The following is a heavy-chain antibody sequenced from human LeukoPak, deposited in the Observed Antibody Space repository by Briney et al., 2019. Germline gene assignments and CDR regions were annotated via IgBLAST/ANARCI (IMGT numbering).Heavy chain of an antibody. V-gene: IGHV4-4*07. Sequence: SETLSLTCTVSGGSISSYYWSWIRQPAGKGLEWIGRIYTSGSTNYNPSLKSRVTISVDKSKTQFSLKLSSVTAADTAVYYCARHYGSGTHPLDYWGQGTLVSVSP. D-gene: IGHD3-10*01. J-gene: IGHJ4*02. CDR3: ARHYGSGTHPLDY. CDR1: GGSISSYY. CDR2: IYTSGST.